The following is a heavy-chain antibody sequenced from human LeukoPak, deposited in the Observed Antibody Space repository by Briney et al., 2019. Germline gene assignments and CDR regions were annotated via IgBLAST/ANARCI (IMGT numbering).Heavy chain of an antibody. CDR3: AKDEGRAAAGNFDY. J-gene: IGHJ4*02. CDR1: GFTFSTYA. V-gene: IGHV3-23*01. Sequence: HPGGSLRLSCAASGFTFSTYAMNWLRQAPGKGLEWVSTISASGGSTYYADSVKGRFTISRGISKSTLYLQMNSLRAEDTAVYYCAKDEGRAAAGNFDYWGQGTLVTVSS. D-gene: IGHD6-13*01. CDR2: ISASGGST.